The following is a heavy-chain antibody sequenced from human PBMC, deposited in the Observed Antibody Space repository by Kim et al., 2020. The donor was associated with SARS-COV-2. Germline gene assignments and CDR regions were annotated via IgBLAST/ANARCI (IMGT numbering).Heavy chain of an antibody. D-gene: IGHD3-10*01. J-gene: IGHJ4*02. Sequence: TYYAEAVRGRFTISRDNPQQTLNLQRNSLRVEDPAVYYCARDFMVRGYNGYWGRGTLATVSS. CDR2: T. CDR3: ARDFMVRGYNGY. V-gene: IGHV3-23*01.